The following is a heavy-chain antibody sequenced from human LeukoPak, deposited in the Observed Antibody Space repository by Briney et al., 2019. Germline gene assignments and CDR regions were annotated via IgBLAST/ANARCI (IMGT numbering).Heavy chain of an antibody. Sequence: GGSLRLSCAASGFTFRSYSMDWVRQAPGKGLEWISYISDSGILYADSVKGRFTISRDNSKNTLYLQMNSLRAEDTAVYYCAKGDYYDILTGYYSFYYGMDVWGQGTTVTVSS. CDR2: ISDSGI. V-gene: IGHV3-48*01. CDR1: GFTFRSYS. D-gene: IGHD3-9*01. J-gene: IGHJ6*02. CDR3: AKGDYYDILTGYYSFYYGMDV.